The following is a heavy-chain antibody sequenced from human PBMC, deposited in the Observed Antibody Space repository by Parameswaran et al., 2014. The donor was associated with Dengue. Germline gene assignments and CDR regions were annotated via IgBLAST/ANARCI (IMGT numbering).Heavy chain of an antibody. CDR3: AKDSMIVVVDWYFDL. J-gene: IGHJ2*01. Sequence: GSLRLSCAASGFTFSSYGMHWVRQAPGKGLEWVAVISYDGSNKYYADSVKGRFTISRDNSKNTLYLQMNSLRAEDTAVYYCAKDSMIVVVDWYFDLWGRGTLVTVSS. D-gene: IGHD3-22*01. CDR2: ISYDGSNK. CDR1: GFTFSSYG. V-gene: IGHV3-30*18.